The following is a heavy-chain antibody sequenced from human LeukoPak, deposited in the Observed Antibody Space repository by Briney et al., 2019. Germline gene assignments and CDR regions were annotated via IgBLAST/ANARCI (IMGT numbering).Heavy chain of an antibody. CDR3: ARSVQSLYSYAFDI. Sequence: SETLSLTCTVSGGSISSYYWSWIRQHPGKGLEWIGYIYCSGSTYYNPSLKSRVTISVDTSKNQFSLKLSSVTAADTAVYYCARSVQSLYSYAFDIWGQGTMVTVSS. V-gene: IGHV4-59*06. D-gene: IGHD5-18*01. CDR2: IYCSGST. J-gene: IGHJ3*02. CDR1: GGSISSYY.